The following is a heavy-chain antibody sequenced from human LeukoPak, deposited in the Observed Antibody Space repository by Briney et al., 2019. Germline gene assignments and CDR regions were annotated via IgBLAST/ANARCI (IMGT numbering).Heavy chain of an antibody. Sequence: GGSLRLSCAASGFTVSSNYMSWVRQAPGKGLEWVSVIYSGGSTYYADSVKGRFTISRHNSKNTLYLQMNSLRAEDTAVYYCASDYHDSSGPMDVWGQGTTVTVSS. CDR2: IYSGGST. V-gene: IGHV3-53*04. J-gene: IGHJ6*02. CDR1: GFTVSSNY. D-gene: IGHD3-22*01. CDR3: ASDYHDSSGPMDV.